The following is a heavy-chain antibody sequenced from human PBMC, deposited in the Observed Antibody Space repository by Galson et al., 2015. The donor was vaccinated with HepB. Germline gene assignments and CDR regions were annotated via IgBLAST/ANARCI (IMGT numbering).Heavy chain of an antibody. D-gene: IGHD3-10*01. Sequence: SGYTFTSYGISWVRQAPGQGLEWMGWISTYNGNTNYAQRFQGRVTMTTDTSTSTAYMELRSLRSDDAAVYYCARDWSGYWGQGTLVTVSS. CDR2: ISTYNGNT. J-gene: IGHJ4*02. V-gene: IGHV1-18*04. CDR3: ARDWSGY. CDR1: GYTFTSYG.